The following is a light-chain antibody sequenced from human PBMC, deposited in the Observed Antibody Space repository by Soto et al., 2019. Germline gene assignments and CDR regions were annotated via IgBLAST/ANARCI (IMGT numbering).Light chain of an antibody. CDR1: SSNIGAGYD. J-gene: IGLJ1*01. CDR3: QSYDSSLSGYV. Sequence: QSVLTQPPSVPGAPGQRVTISCTGSSSNIGAGYDVHWYQQLPGTAPKLLIYGNSNRPSGVPDRFSGSKSGTSASLAITGLQAEDVADYYCQSYDSSLSGYVFGTGTKLTVL. V-gene: IGLV1-40*01. CDR2: GNS.